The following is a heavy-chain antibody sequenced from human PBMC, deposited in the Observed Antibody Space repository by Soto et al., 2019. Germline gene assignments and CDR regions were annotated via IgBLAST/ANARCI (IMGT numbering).Heavy chain of an antibody. CDR2: IYYSGST. Sequence: SETVSLTCTVSGGSISSYYWSWIRQPPGKGLEWIGYIYYSGSTNYNPSLKSRVTISVDTSKNQFSLKLSSVTAADTAVYYCARDRGSGSYHRFDYWGQGTLVTVSS. CDR3: ARDRGSGSYHRFDY. CDR1: GGSISSYY. V-gene: IGHV4-59*01. D-gene: IGHD1-26*01. J-gene: IGHJ4*02.